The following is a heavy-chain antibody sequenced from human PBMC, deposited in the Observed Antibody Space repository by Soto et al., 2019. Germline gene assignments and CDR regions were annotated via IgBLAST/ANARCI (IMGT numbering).Heavy chain of an antibody. J-gene: IGHJ6*02. CDR3: ARDRGIQTVVYYYYYGMDV. Sequence: SQTLSLTCAISGDSVSSNSAAWNWIRQSPSRGLEWLGRTYYRSKWYNDYAVSVKSRITINPDTSKNQFSLQLNSATPEDTAVYYCARDRGIQTVVYYYYYGMDVWGQGTTVTVSS. D-gene: IGHD5-18*01. CDR1: GDSVSSNSAA. V-gene: IGHV6-1*01. CDR2: TYYRSKWYN.